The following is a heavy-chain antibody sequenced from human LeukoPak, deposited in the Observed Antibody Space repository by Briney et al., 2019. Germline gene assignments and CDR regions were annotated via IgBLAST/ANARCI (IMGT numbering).Heavy chain of an antibody. CDR2: IYYSGST. J-gene: IGHJ5*02. CDR3: ARPTRTRPRYSSTSHGWFDP. D-gene: IGHD6-6*01. Sequence: SETLSLTCTVSGGPISSSSYYWGWIRQPPGKGLEWIGSIYYSGSTYYNPSLKSRVTISVDTSKNQFSLKLSSVTAADTAVYYCARPTRTRPRYSSTSHGWFDPWGQGTLVTVSS. V-gene: IGHV4-39*01. CDR1: GGPISSSSYY.